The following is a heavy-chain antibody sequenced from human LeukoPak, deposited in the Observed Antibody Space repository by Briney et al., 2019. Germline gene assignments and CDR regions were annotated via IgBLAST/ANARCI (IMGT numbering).Heavy chain of an antibody. V-gene: IGHV1-69*05. CDR2: IIPIFGTA. D-gene: IGHD2-8*01. Sequence: SVKVSCKASGGTFSSYAISWVRQAPGQGLEWMGGIIPIFGTANYAQKFQGRVTITTDESTSTAYMELSSLRSEDTAVYYCARAGYCTNGVCSSGPIDYWGQGTLVTVSS. CDR3: ARAGYCTNGVCSSGPIDY. J-gene: IGHJ4*02. CDR1: GGTFSSYA.